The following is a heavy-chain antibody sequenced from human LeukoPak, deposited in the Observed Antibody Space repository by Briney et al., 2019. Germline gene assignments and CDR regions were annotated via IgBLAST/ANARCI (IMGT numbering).Heavy chain of an antibody. J-gene: IGHJ4*02. V-gene: IGHV3-30*02. CDR3: ARRDLYGSGIH. CDR2: IRHEGNGK. D-gene: IGHD3-10*01. CDR1: GITFSSHG. Sequence: GGSLRLSCAASGITFSSHGMHWVRQAPDKGLEWVAFIRHEGNGKYYADSVKGRFTISRDNSKNTLYLRMDNLRTEDTAVYYCARRDLYGSGIHWGQGTLVTVSS.